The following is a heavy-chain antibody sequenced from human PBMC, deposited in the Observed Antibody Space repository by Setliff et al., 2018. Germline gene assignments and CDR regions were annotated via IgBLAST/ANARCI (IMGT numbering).Heavy chain of an antibody. CDR2: INHSGST. Sequence: SETLSLTCAVYGGPFSSYYWSWIRQPPGKGLEWIGEINHSGSTNYNTSLKSRVTISVDTSKNQFSLKLSSVTAADTAVYYCASPFPHGWSGYYGVGWFDPWGLGTLVTVSS. CDR1: GGPFSSYY. D-gene: IGHD3-3*01. CDR3: ASPFPHGWSGYYGVGWFDP. V-gene: IGHV4-34*01. J-gene: IGHJ5*02.